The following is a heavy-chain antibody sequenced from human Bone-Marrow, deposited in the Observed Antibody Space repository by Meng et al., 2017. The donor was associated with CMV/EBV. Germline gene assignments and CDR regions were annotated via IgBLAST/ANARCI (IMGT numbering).Heavy chain of an antibody. CDR3: ARERRVSSGRTYYFDY. V-gene: IGHV3-11*04. J-gene: IGHJ4*02. CDR1: GFTFSDYY. D-gene: IGHD6-19*01. Sequence: SLKISCAASGFTFSDYYMSWIRQAPGKGLEWVSYISSSGSTIYYADSVKGRFTISRDNAKNSLYLQMNSLRAEDTAVYYCARERRVSSGRTYYFDYWGQGTLVTVSS. CDR2: ISSSGSTI.